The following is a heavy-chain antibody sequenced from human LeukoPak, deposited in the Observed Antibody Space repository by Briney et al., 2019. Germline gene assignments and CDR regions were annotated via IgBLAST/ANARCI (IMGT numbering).Heavy chain of an antibody. V-gene: IGHV3-23*01. Sequence: GGSLRLSCAASGFTLSKYAMSWVRQAPGTGLEWVSGFSGTDVSTYYADSVKGRFTISRDISKNTLYLQMNSLRDEDTAVYYCTRDFLDNREQPYCMDVWGKGTTVTVSS. CDR3: TRDFLDNREQPYCMDV. J-gene: IGHJ6*03. D-gene: IGHD1-1*01. CDR2: FSGTDVST. CDR1: GFTLSKYA.